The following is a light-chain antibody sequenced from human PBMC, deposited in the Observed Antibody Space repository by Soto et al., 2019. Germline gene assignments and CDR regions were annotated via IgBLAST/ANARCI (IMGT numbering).Light chain of an antibody. CDR2: EVS. CDR3: TSYAGTYSFFYV. CDR1: SSDVGAYNY. Sequence: QSALTQPTSASGSPGQSVTISCTGTSSDVGAYNYVSWYQQLPGKAPKLIIYEVSKRPSGVPDRCSGSKSGNTASLTVSGLQAEDEADYYCTSYAGTYSFFYVFGTGTKLTVL. J-gene: IGLJ1*01. V-gene: IGLV2-8*01.